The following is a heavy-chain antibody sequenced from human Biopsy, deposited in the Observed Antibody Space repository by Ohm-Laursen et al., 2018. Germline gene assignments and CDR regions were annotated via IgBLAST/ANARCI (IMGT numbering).Heavy chain of an antibody. CDR1: GFTFSTNW. D-gene: IGHD3-22*01. J-gene: IGHJ3*02. CDR3: ARDDTSGGVAFDI. CDR2: INTDGTTT. V-gene: IGHV3-74*01. Sequence: SLRLSCAASGFTFSTNWMHWVRQVPGKGLVWVSRINTDGTTTTHADSVRGRFTISRDNAKNTLYLQMTSLRAEDTAFYYCARDDTSGGVAFDIWGRGTMVTVSS.